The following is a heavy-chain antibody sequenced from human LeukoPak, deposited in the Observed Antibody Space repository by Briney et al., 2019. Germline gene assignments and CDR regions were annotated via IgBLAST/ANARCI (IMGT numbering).Heavy chain of an antibody. CDR1: GFTFSSYW. V-gene: IGHV3-23*01. D-gene: IGHD5-18*01. Sequence: GGSLRLSCAASGFTFSSYWMNWARQAPGKGLEWVSAISGSGGSTYYADSVKGRFTISRDNSKNTLYLQMNSLRAEDTAVYYCAKHTAMATLGDYWGQGTLVTVSS. CDR3: AKHTAMATLGDY. CDR2: ISGSGGST. J-gene: IGHJ4*02.